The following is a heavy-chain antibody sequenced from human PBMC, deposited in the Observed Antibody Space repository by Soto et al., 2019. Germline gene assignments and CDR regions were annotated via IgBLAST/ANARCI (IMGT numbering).Heavy chain of an antibody. J-gene: IGHJ5*02. D-gene: IGHD6-19*01. Sequence: QVQLVQSGAEVKKPGASVKVSCKASGYTFTSYAMHWVRQAPGQRLEWMGWINAGNGNTKYSQKFQGRGTITRDTSASTAYMELSSLRSEDTAVYYCARGVAGPLHWFDPWGQGTLVTVSS. CDR1: GYTFTSYA. CDR2: INAGNGNT. CDR3: ARGVAGPLHWFDP. V-gene: IGHV1-3*01.